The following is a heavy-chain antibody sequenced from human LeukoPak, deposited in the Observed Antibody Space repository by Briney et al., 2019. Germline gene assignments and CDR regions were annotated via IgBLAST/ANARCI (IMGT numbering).Heavy chain of an antibody. CDR3: AKSGYNRFDY. CDR1: GFTFSSSA. Sequence: GGSLRLSCAASGFTFSSSAMSWVRQAPGKGLEWVSSISGSGSGGSTYYADSVKGRFTISRDNSKNTLYLQMNSLIAEDTAVYYCAKSGYNRFDYRGQGTRVTVSS. CDR2: ISGSGSGGST. J-gene: IGHJ4*02. V-gene: IGHV3-23*01. D-gene: IGHD5-24*01.